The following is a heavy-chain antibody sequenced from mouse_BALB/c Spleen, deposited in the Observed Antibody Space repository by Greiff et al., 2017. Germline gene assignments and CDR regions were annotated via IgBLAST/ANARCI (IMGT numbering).Heavy chain of an antibody. D-gene: IGHD1-1*01. CDR3: ARSDYYGSSYYAMDY. CDR2: ISSGSSTI. J-gene: IGHJ4*01. V-gene: IGHV5-17*02. CDR1: GFTFSSFG. Sequence: DVQLVESGGGLVQPGGSRKLSCAASGFTFSSFGMHWVRQAPEKGLEWVAYISSGSSTIYYADTVKGRFTISRDNPKNTLFLQMTSLRSEDTAMYYCARSDYYGSSYYAMDYWGQGTSVTVSS.